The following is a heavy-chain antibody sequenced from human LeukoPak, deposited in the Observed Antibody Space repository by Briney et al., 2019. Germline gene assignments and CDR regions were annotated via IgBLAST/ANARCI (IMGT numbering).Heavy chain of an antibody. Sequence: GGSLRLSCAASGFSFGVHAMTWVRQAPGKGPEWVATIGGPAETFYAASVKGRFTISRDTSRNTLYLQMNSLRAEDSALYYCAKDWTSHNGVYDCLDFWGQGTQVTVSS. CDR1: GFSFGVHA. V-gene: IGHV3-23*01. J-gene: IGHJ4*02. D-gene: IGHD3-16*01. CDR3: AKDWTSHNGVYDCLDF. CDR2: IGGPAET.